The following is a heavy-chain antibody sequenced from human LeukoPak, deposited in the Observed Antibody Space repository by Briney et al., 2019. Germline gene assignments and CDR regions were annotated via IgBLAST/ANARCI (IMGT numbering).Heavy chain of an antibody. J-gene: IGHJ4*02. Sequence: SVKVSCKASGFTFTSFAMQWVRQARGQRLGGIEWIVVGSGNTNYAQKFQERVTITRDMSASTAYMELSSLRSEDTAVYYCAAVLGRDVDTAMVDDYWGQGTLVTVSS. V-gene: IGHV1-58*02. CDR2: IVVGSGNT. CDR1: GFTFTSFA. D-gene: IGHD5-18*01. CDR3: AAVLGRDVDTAMVDDY.